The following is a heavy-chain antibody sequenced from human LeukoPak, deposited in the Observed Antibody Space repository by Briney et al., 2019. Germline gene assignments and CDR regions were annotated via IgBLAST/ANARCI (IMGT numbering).Heavy chain of an antibody. Sequence: EASVKVSCKASGYTFTSYGISWVRQAPGQGLEWMGWISAYNGNTNYAQKLQGRVTMTTDTSTSTAYMELRSLRSDDTAVYYCARARGYYYDSSGYKVWGQGTLVTVSS. CDR3: ARARGYYYDSSGYKV. D-gene: IGHD3-22*01. V-gene: IGHV1-18*01. CDR2: ISAYNGNT. J-gene: IGHJ4*02. CDR1: GYTFTSYG.